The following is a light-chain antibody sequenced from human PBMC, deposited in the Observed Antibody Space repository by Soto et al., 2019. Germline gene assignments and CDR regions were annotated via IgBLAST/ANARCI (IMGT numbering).Light chain of an antibody. CDR2: EAS. J-gene: IGKJ1*01. CDR1: QSVSGY. Sequence: EIVLTQSPATLSLSRGERATLSCRASQSVSGYLVWYQQKPGQAPRLLIYEASTRATGIPARFSGSGTGTDFTLTINSLEPEDFAVYFCHQRSYWPWTFGQGTKVEIK. V-gene: IGKV3-11*01. CDR3: HQRSYWPWT.